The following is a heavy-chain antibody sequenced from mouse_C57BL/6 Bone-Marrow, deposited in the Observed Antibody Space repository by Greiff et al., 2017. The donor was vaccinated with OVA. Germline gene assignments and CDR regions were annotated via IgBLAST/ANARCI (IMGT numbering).Heavy chain of an antibody. D-gene: IGHD2-3*01. CDR3: AINDGYPGWFAY. CDR1: GYTFTSYW. V-gene: IGHV1-74*01. J-gene: IGHJ3*01. Sequence: QVQLQQPGAELVKPGASVKVSCKASGYTFTSYWMHWVKQRPGQGLEWIGRIHPSDSDTNYNQKFKGKATLTVDKSSSTAYMQLSSLTSVDSAVYYCAINDGYPGWFAYWGQGTLVTVSA. CDR2: IHPSDSDT.